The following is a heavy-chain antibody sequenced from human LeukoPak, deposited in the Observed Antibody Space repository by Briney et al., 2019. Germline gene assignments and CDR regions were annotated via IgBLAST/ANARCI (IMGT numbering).Heavy chain of an antibody. V-gene: IGHV4-59*01. D-gene: IGHD6-19*01. CDR1: GGSISSYY. CDR2: IYYSGST. J-gene: IGHJ4*02. CDR3: ARAVEDRGFDY. Sequence: SETLSLNCTVSGGSISSYYWSWIRQPPGKGLEWIGYIYYSGSTNYNPSLKSRVTISVDTSKNQFSLKLSSVTAADTAVYYCARAVEDRGFDYWGQGTLVTVSS.